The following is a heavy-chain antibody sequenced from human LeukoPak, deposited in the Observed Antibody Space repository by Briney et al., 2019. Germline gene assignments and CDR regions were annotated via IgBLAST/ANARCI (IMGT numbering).Heavy chain of an antibody. V-gene: IGHV3-11*05. CDR2: ISSSSSYT. D-gene: IGHD2-15*01. Sequence: AGGSLRLSCAASGFTFSDYYMSWIRQAPGKGLEWVSYISSSSSYTKNADAVKGRFTISRDNAKKSLYLQMNSLKTEDTAVYYCTTDPSVLVVGYWGQGSLVTVCS. CDR1: GFTFSDYY. J-gene: IGHJ4*02. CDR3: TTDPSVLVVGY.